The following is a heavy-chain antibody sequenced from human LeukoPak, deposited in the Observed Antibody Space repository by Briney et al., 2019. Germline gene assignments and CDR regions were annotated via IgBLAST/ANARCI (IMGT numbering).Heavy chain of an antibody. CDR2: ISGSGGNT. CDR3: AKAPITIFGVVFIPFDY. J-gene: IGHJ4*02. CDR1: GFNFSNYA. V-gene: IGHV3-23*01. D-gene: IGHD3-3*01. Sequence: PGGSLRLSCAASGFNFSNYAMSWVRQAPGKGLEWVSSISGSGGNTYYADSVRGRFTISRDNSNNTLYLQMNSLRAEDTAVYYCAKAPITIFGVVFIPFDYWGQGTLVTVSS.